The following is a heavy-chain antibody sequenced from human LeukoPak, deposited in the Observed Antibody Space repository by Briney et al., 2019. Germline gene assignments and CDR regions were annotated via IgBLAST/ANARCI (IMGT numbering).Heavy chain of an antibody. CDR1: GFTFSSYA. Sequence: PGGSLRLSCAASGFTFSSYAMNWVRQAPGKGLEWVSAISGSGGSTYYADSVKGRFTISRDNSKNTLYLQMNSLRAEDTAVYYCAKSIVATLEGYYFDYWGQGTLVTVSS. CDR2: ISGSGGST. CDR3: AKSIVATLEGYYFDY. J-gene: IGHJ4*02. D-gene: IGHD5-12*01. V-gene: IGHV3-23*01.